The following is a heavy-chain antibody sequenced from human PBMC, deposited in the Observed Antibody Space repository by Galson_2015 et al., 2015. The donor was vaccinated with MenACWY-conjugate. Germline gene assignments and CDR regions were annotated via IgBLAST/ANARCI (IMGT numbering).Heavy chain of an antibody. CDR3: ARALMGIAPTDAFDI. Sequence: SLRLSCAASGFTFSSYAVSRVRQAPGKGLEWVSAITAGPLTPSYIASVHGRFTIFRDNSTHTLFLQMNSLRAEDTALYFCARALMGIAPTDAFDIWGPGTMVTVSS. J-gene: IGHJ3*02. CDR2: ITAGPLTP. CDR1: GFTFSSYA. V-gene: IGHV3-23*01. D-gene: IGHD2-8*01.